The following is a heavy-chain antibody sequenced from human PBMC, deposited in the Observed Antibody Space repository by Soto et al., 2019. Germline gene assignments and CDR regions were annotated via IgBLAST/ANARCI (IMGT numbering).Heavy chain of an antibody. J-gene: IGHJ5*02. CDR2: IYYTGST. CDR3: AGDPVVNWFDP. D-gene: IGHD2-21*01. V-gene: IGHV4-59*01. Sequence: SETLSLTCTVSGGSISSYYWSWIRQPPGKGLEWIGYIYYTGSTNYNPSLKTRVAISMDTSKNQFSLNLSSVTAADTAVYYCAGDPVVNWFDPWGQGTLVTVSS. CDR1: GGSISSYY.